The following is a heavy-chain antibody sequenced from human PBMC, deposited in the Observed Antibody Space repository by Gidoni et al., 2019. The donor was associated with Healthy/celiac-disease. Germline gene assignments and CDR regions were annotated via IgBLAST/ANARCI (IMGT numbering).Heavy chain of an antibody. Sequence: EVQLVESGGGLVQPGVSLRLSCAASGFTFSGYDMRWVRQAPGKGLGWVSAISGSGGSTYDADSVKGRYTISRDNSKNTLYLQMNSLRAEDTAVYYCAKEDERTALVLNSFDYWGQGTLVTVSS. J-gene: IGHJ4*02. CDR3: AKEDERTALVLNSFDY. CDR2: ISGSGGST. V-gene: IGHV3-23*04. D-gene: IGHD1-1*01. CDR1: GFTFSGYD.